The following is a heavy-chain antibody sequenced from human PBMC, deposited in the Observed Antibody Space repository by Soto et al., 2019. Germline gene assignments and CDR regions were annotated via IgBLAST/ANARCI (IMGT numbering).Heavy chain of an antibody. D-gene: IGHD3-22*01. V-gene: IGHV4-34*01. CDR1: GGSFSGYY. CDR2: INHSGST. J-gene: IGHJ3*02. Sequence: SETLSLTCAVYGGSFSGYYWSWIRQPPGKGLEWIGEINHSGSTNYNPSLKSRVTISVDTSKNQFSLKLSSVTAADTAVYYCARLIHNYYDSSGYPEDNAFDIWGQGTMVTVS. CDR3: ARLIHNYYDSSGYPEDNAFDI.